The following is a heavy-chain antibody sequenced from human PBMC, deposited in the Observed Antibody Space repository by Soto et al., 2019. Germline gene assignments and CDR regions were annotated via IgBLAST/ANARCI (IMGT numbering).Heavy chain of an antibody. J-gene: IGHJ4*02. CDR2: INHNGDK. V-gene: IGHV4-34*01. CDR3: ANEWGYCDVIRCFPLFYS. Sequence: VQLQQWGAGLLKPSETLSLTCAAHGGSFSGFRWSWSCLPHPKGLELIGEINHNGDKNYNPSLQRPVNMPMDTSKRESYQRFTSVTAGDTAIYYCANEWGYCDVIRCFPLFYSWGQGVPVTVSS. CDR1: GGSFSGFR. D-gene: IGHD2-15*01.